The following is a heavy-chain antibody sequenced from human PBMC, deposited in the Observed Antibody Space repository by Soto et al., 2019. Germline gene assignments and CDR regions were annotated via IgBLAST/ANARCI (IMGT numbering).Heavy chain of an antibody. CDR2: IYSGGST. J-gene: IGHJ6*02. D-gene: IGHD3-9*01. Sequence: GGSLRLSCAASGFTVSSNYMSWVRQAPGKGLEWVSVIYSGGSTYYADSVKSRFTISRDNSKNTLYLQMNSLRAEDTAVYYCARDLKYYDIPLDVWGQGTTVTVSS. CDR1: GFTVSSNY. V-gene: IGHV3-53*01. CDR3: ARDLKYYDIPLDV.